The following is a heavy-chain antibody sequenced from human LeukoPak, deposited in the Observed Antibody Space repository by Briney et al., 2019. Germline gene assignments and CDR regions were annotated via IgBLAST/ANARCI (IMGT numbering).Heavy chain of an antibody. CDR3: AGEDYFDSSGYASWRFDI. D-gene: IGHD3-22*01. CDR2: IYYSGNT. CDR1: GGCISDYY. J-gene: IGHJ3*02. Sequence: PSETLSLTCTVSGGCISDYYWTWIRQPPGKGLEWIGHIYYSGNTIYNPSLKSRVTISVDTSKNQFSLKLTSVTTADTAVYYCAGEDYFDSSGYASWRFDIWGQGTMVTVSS. V-gene: IGHV4-59*01.